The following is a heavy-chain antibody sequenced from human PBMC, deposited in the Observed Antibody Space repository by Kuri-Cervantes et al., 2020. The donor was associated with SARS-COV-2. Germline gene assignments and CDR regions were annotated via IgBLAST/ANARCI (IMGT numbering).Heavy chain of an antibody. Sequence: GESLKISCAASGFNFSRTDMHWVRQAPGKGLEWVAVISHDGKNKKCIASGKGRFTIPRGNSQNTLYLHMKSLRSEDTAMYYCAKDRVGAQDFWGQGTLVTVSS. CDR2: ISHDGKNK. D-gene: IGHD4/OR15-4a*01. V-gene: IGHV3-30*18. J-gene: IGHJ4*02. CDR3: AKDRVGAQDF. CDR1: GFNFSRTD.